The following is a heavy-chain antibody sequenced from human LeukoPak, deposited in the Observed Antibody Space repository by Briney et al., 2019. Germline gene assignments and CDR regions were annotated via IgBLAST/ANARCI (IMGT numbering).Heavy chain of an antibody. J-gene: IGHJ4*02. CDR1: GGSISSSSYY. D-gene: IGHD6-19*01. V-gene: IGHV4-39*01. CDR3: ARRESIAVAGKESDY. Sequence: PSETLSLTCTVSGGSISSSSYYWGWIRQPPGKGLEWIGSIYYSGSTYYNPSLKSRVTISVDTSKNQFSLKLSSVTAADTAVYYCARRESIAVAGKESDYWGQGTLVTVSS. CDR2: IYYSGST.